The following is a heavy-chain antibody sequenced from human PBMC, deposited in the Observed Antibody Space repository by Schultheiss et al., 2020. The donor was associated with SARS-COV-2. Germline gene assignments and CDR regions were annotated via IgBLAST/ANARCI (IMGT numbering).Heavy chain of an antibody. CDR2: IWYDGSNK. Sequence: GGSLRLSCAASGFTFSSYGMHWVRQAPGKGLEWVAVIWYDGSNKYYADSVKGRFTISRDNSKNTLYLQMNSLRAEDTALYYCARGSRAPAYYYYMDVWGKGTTVTVSS. CDR3: ARGSRAPAYYYYMDV. CDR1: GFTFSSYG. D-gene: IGHD2-2*01. J-gene: IGHJ6*03. V-gene: IGHV3-33*01.